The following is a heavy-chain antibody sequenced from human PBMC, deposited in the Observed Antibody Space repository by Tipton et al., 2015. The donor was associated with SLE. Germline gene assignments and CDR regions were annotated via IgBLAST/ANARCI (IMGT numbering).Heavy chain of an antibody. Sequence: TLSLTCTVSGASMSSHHWSWIRQPPGKGLEWIGYFHYGGYTDYNPSLKSRVTLSVDTSKDQFSLKLTSLTAADTAVYYCARHHPLMTVASFDYWGQGSLLIVSS. CDR3: ARHHPLMTVASFDY. J-gene: IGHJ4*02. D-gene: IGHD4/OR15-4a*01. CDR2: FHYGGYT. V-gene: IGHV4-59*11. CDR1: GASMSSHH.